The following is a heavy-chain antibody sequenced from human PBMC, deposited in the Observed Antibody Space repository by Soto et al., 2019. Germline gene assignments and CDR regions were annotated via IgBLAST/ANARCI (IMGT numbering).Heavy chain of an antibody. CDR2: DGGQGHVSTT. V-gene: IGHV3-23*01. Sequence: EVQLLESGGGLVQPGGSLRLSCAASGFLFSTYTMNWVRQAPGRGLEWVATDGGQGHVSTTDYADSVRGRFTISRDNSKSTLFLQMDSLRPEDTAVYFCTNSPITYIRGVDFDNWGQGTLVTVSS. J-gene: IGHJ4*02. D-gene: IGHD3-10*01. CDR1: GFLFSTYT. CDR3: TNSPITYIRGVDFDN.